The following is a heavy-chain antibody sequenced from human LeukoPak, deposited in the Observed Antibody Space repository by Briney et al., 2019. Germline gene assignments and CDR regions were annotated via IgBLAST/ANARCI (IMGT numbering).Heavy chain of an antibody. CDR3: ARARGYDFWSGSFLNWFDP. V-gene: IGHV4-39*07. Sequence: PSETLSLTCTVSGGSISSSSYYWGWIRQPPGKGLEWIGSIYYSGSTYYNPSLKSRVTISVDTSKNQFSLKLSSVTAADTAVYYCARARGYDFWSGSFLNWFDPWGQGTLVTVSS. CDR2: IYYSGST. D-gene: IGHD3-3*01. CDR1: GGSISSSSYY. J-gene: IGHJ5*02.